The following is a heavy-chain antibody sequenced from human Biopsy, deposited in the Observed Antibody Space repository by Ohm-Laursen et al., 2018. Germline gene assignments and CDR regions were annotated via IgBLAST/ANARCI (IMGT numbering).Heavy chain of an antibody. V-gene: IGHV3-9*01. CDR1: GFTFDDHV. CDR3: VRGYSSSWSGYLDH. J-gene: IGHJ4*02. CDR2: ISWDGGSE. Sequence: PRLSCAASGFTFDDHVMHWVRQAPGKGLEWVSGISWDGGSEGYADSVKGRFTISRDNAKNSLFLQMNSLTTEDTALYYCVRGYSSSWSGYLDHWGQGTLVTVSS. D-gene: IGHD3-3*01.